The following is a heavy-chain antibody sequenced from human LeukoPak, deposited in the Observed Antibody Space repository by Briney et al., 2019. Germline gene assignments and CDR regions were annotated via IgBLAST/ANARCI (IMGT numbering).Heavy chain of an antibody. J-gene: IGHJ4*02. CDR2: FDPEDGET. D-gene: IGHD6-13*01. CDR3: ARLIYNSSPNFDF. CDR1: GYTLTELS. V-gene: IGHV1-24*01. Sequence: ASVKVSCKVSGYTLTELSMHWVRQAPGKGLEWMGGFDPEDGETIYAQKFQGRVTMTEDTSTDTAYMELSSLKASDTAMYYCARLIYNSSPNFDFWGQGTLVTVSS.